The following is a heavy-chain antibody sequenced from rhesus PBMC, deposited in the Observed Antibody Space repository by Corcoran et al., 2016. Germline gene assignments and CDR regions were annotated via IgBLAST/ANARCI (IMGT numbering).Heavy chain of an antibody. J-gene: IGHJ4*01. CDR2: IGVSSGST. V-gene: IGHV4-127*01. Sequence: QVQLQESGPGLVKPSETLSLTCAVSGYSISSGYGWSWIRQPPGKGREWLGYIGVSSGSTNNNPSIKSRVNMSKDTSKNQFARKLSAVNAADTAVDYCARGYYSGRFDYWGQGVLVTVSS. D-gene: IGHD3-16*01. CDR1: GYSISSGYG. CDR3: ARGYYSGRFDY.